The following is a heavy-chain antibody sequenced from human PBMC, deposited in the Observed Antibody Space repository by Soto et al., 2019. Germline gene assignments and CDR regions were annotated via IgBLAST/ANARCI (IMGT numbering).Heavy chain of an antibody. CDR1: GYTLTELS. V-gene: IGHV1-24*01. CDR3: ATGQVGPQYCSGGSCYPGPAY. J-gene: IGHJ4*02. Sequence: GASVKVSCKVSGYTLTELSMHWVRQAPGKGLEWMGGFDPEDGETIYAQKFQGRVTMTEDTSTDTAYMELSSLRSGDTAVYYCATGQVGPQYCSGGSCYPGPAYWGQGTLVTVSS. CDR2: FDPEDGET. D-gene: IGHD2-15*01.